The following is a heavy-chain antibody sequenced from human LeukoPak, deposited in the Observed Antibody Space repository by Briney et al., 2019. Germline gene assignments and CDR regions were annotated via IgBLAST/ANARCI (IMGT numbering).Heavy chain of an antibody. Sequence: GGSLRLSCAASGFTFSSYAMHWVRQAPGKGLEWVAVISYDGSNKYYADSVKGRFTISRDNSKNTLYLQMNSLRAEDTAVYYCARALKYYDFWSGYWAGEYFDYWGQGTLVTVSS. V-gene: IGHV3-30-3*01. CDR1: GFTFSSYA. D-gene: IGHD3-3*01. J-gene: IGHJ4*02. CDR3: ARALKYYDFWSGYWAGEYFDY. CDR2: ISYDGSNK.